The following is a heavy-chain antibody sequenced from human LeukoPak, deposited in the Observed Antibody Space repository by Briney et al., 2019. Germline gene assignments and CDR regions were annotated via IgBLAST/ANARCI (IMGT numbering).Heavy chain of an antibody. V-gene: IGHV3-7*01. J-gene: IGHJ6*02. Sequence: PGGSLRLSCAASGFTFRNYWMSWVRQAPGKGLEWVANIKQDGSEKYYVDSVKGRFTISRDNAKNSLYLQMNSLRAEDTAVYYCARLPLTCSSTSCYQYYYYGMDVWGQGTTVTVSS. CDR1: GFTFRNYW. CDR2: IKQDGSEK. CDR3: ARLPLTCSSTSCYQYYYYGMDV. D-gene: IGHD2-2*01.